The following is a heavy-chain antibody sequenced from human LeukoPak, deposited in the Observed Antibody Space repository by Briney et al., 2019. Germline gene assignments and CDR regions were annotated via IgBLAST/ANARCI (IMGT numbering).Heavy chain of an antibody. CDR2: ISYDGSNK. V-gene: IGHV3-30*18. Sequence: PGGSLRLSCAASGFTFSSYGTHWVRQAPGKGLEWVAVISYDGSNKYYADSVKGRFTISRDNSKNTLYLQMNSLRAEDTAVYYCAKGRLYYDILTGLGPWGQGTLVTVSS. D-gene: IGHD3-9*01. CDR1: GFTFSSYG. CDR3: AKGRLYYDILTGLGP. J-gene: IGHJ5*02.